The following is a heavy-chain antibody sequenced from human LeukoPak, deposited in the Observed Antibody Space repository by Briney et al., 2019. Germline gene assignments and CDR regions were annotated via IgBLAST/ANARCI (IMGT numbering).Heavy chain of an antibody. CDR1: GYTLTELS. V-gene: IGHV1-24*01. D-gene: IGHD6-19*01. J-gene: IGHJ4*02. CDR3: ATGIAVAGIDY. CDR2: FDAEDGET. Sequence: ASVKVSCKVSGYTLTELSMHWVRQAPGKGREWRGGFDAEDGETIYAQKFQGRVTMTEDTSTDTAHMELSSLRSEDTAVYYCATGIAVAGIDYWGQGTLVTVSS.